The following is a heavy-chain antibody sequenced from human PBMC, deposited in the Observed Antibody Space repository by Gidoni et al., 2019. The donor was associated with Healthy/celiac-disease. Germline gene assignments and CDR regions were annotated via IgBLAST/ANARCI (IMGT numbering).Heavy chain of an antibody. CDR3: ASGPVGATGDFDY. CDR2: IIPILGIA. V-gene: IGHV1-69*02. CDR1: GGTFSNYT. D-gene: IGHD1-26*01. J-gene: IGHJ4*02. Sequence: QVQLVQSGAEVTKPGSSVKVSCKASGGTFSNYTISWVRQAPGQGLEWMGRIIPILGIANYAQKFQGRVTITADKSTSTAYMELSSLRSEDTAVYYCASGPVGATGDFDYWGQGTLVTVSS.